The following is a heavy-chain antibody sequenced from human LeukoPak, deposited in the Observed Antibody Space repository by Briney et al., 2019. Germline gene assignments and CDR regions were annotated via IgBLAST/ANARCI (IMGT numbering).Heavy chain of an antibody. CDR1: GGSISSYY. CDR3: ARAGGHYGSFDY. D-gene: IGHD4-17*01. CDR2: IYHSGST. J-gene: IGHJ4*02. Sequence: SETLSLTCTVSGGSISSYYWSWIRQPPGKGLEWIGYIYHSGSTYYNPSLKSRVTISVDRSKNQFSLKLSSVTAADTAVYYCARAGGHYGSFDYWGQGTLVTVSS. V-gene: IGHV4-59*12.